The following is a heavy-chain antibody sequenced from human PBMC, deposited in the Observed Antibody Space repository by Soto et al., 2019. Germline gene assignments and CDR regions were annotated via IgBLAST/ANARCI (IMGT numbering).Heavy chain of an antibody. D-gene: IGHD3-3*01. CDR1: GFTFSSSP. Sequence: EVQLLESGGGLVQPGGSLRLSCAASGFTFSSSPMSWVRQAPGKGLDWVSAINCCGGSTFYADSVKGRFTISRDDSKNTLYLQMNSLRAEDTAVYYCAKTHYDLLDYWCQGTLVTVSS. J-gene: IGHJ4*02. CDR2: INCCGGST. V-gene: IGHV3-23*01. CDR3: AKTHYDLLDY.